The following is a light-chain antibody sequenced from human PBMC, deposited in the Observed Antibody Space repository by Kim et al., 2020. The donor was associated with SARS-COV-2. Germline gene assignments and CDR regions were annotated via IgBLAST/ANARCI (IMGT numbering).Light chain of an antibody. Sequence: ASIGDRVTITGRASQGIGNSLAWFQQKPGKAPKSLIYAASSLHSGVPSKFSGSGSGTDFTLTISSLQPEDFAIYYCQQYKSYPLTFGGGTKVDIK. CDR1: QGIGNS. CDR3: QQYKSYPLT. V-gene: IGKV1-16*02. J-gene: IGKJ4*01. CDR2: AAS.